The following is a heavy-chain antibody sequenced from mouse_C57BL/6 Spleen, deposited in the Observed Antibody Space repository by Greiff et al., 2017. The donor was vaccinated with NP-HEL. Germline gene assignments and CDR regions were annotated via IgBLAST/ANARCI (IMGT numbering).Heavy chain of an antibody. CDR2: IRLKSDNYAT. Sequence: DVMLVESGGGLVQPGGSMKLSCVASGFTFSNYWMNWVRQSPEKGLEWVAQIRLKSDNYATHYAESVKGRFTISRDDSKSSVYLQMNNLRAEDTGIYYCTANYYGSSPYWYFDVWGTGTTVTVSS. J-gene: IGHJ1*03. D-gene: IGHD1-1*01. CDR3: TANYYGSSPYWYFDV. V-gene: IGHV6-3*01. CDR1: GFTFSNYW.